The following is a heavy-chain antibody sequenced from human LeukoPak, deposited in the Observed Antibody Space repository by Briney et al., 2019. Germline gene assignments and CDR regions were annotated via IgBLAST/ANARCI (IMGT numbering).Heavy chain of an antibody. CDR3: ARSSFGGIIVIPAGY. D-gene: IGHD3-16*02. Sequence: SETLSLTCTVSGGSISSGSYFWSWMRQSAGKGVEWIGRIYTSGSTNYNPSLKSRVTISVDTAKNQFSLKLSSVTAADTAVYYCARSSFGGIIVIPAGYWGQGTLVTVSS. CDR2: IYTSGST. V-gene: IGHV4-61*02. CDR1: GGSISSGSYF. J-gene: IGHJ4*02.